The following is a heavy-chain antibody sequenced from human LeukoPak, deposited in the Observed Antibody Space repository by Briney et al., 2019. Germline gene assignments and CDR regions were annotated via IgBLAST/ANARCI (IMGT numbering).Heavy chain of an antibody. D-gene: IGHD2-15*01. V-gene: IGHV6-1*01. CDR2: TYYRSKWYN. CDR3: ARDPWHCSGGSYYWRVFDY. J-gene: IGHJ4*02. CDR1: GDSVSSNSAA. Sequence: SQTLSLTCAISGDSVSSNSAAWNWIRQSPSRGLEWLGRTYYRSKWYNDYAVSVKSRITINPDTSKNQFSLQLNSVTPEDTAVYYCARDPWHCSGGSYYWRVFDYWGQGTLVTVSS.